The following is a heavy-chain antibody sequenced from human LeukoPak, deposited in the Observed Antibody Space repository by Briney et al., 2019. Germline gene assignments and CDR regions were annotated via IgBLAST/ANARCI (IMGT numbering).Heavy chain of an antibody. V-gene: IGHV3-23*01. CDR2: ISHSGAT. D-gene: IGHD6-13*01. J-gene: IGHJ4*02. CDR1: GFPFSSYT. CDR3: ARRSHASPAGYSPFFDS. Sequence: GGSLRLSCAGSGFPFSSYTINWVRQGPGKGMEWASTISHSGATYYADSVKGRFTISRGNSKDTVFLQMNSLRAEDTALYFCARRSHASPAGYSPFFDSWGQGTLVTVSS.